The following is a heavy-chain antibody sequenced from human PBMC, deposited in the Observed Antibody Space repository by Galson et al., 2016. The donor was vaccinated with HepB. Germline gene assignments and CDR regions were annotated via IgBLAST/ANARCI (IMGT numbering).Heavy chain of an antibody. CDR2: ITATTGVT. CDR3: ARGWAFPI. D-gene: IGHD2-15*01. V-gene: IGHV3-48*01. J-gene: IGHJ3*02. CDR1: GLTISNYN. Sequence: SLRLSCAASGLTISNYNMNWVRLAPGKGPEWVSYITATTGVTYYADSVRGRFTISRDNAKNSVYLQRNSLRAEDTAVYYCARGWAFPIWGQGTMVTVSS.